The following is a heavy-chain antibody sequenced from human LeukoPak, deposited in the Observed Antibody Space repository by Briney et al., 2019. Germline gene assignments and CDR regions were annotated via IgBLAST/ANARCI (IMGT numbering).Heavy chain of an antibody. V-gene: IGHV3-30*02. CDR2: IRYDGSNK. CDR1: GFTFSSYG. J-gene: IGHJ3*02. D-gene: IGHD3-10*01. Sequence: GGSLRLSCAASGFTFSSYGIHWVRQAPGKGLEWVAFIRYDGSNKYYADSVKGRFTISRDNAKNSLYLQMNSLRAEDTAVYYCARDFGYLDAFDIWGQGTMVTVSS. CDR3: ARDFGYLDAFDI.